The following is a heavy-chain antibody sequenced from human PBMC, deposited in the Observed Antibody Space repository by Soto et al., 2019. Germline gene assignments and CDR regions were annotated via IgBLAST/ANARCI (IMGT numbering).Heavy chain of an antibody. Sequence: PSETLSLTCTVSGGSVSSSVNYWGWIRQPPGKGLEWIGSIYYSGSTYYNPSLKSRVTTSVDTSKNQFSLKLSSVTAADTAVYYCARHYAVERYHFDYWGLGPLVPVSP. CDR3: ARHYAVERYHFDY. J-gene: IGHJ4*02. CDR1: GGSVSSSVNY. CDR2: IYYSGST. D-gene: IGHD1-1*01. V-gene: IGHV4-39*01.